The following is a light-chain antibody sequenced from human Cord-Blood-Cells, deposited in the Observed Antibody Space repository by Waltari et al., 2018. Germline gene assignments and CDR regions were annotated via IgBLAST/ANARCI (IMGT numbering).Light chain of an antibody. CDR1: QSSSSY. CDR3: QQSYSTPYT. V-gene: IGKV1-39*01. J-gene: IGKJ2*01. Sequence: DIQMPQSPSSLSVSVGDSVTITCRASQSSSSYLNWYQQQPGKDPKLLIYAASSLQSGVPSRFSGRGSGTEFTLTISSLQPEDFATYYCQQSYSTPYTFGQGTKLEIK. CDR2: AAS.